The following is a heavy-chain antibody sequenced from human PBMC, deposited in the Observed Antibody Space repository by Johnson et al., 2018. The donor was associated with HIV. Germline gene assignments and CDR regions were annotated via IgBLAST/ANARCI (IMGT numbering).Heavy chain of an antibody. J-gene: IGHJ3*02. Sequence: VHLVESGGGLVKPGGSLRLSCAASGFTFSNAWMSWVRQAPGKGLEWVGRIKSKTDGGTTDYAAPVKGRFTISRDDSKNTLYLQMNSLKTEDTAVYYCARSQVAATSEGAFDIWGQGTMVTVSS. D-gene: IGHD2-15*01. V-gene: IGHV3-15*01. CDR3: ARSQVAATSEGAFDI. CDR2: IKSKTDGGTT. CDR1: GFTFSNAW.